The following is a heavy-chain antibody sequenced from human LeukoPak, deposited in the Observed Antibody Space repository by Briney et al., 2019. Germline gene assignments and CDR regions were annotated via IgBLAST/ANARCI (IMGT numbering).Heavy chain of an antibody. V-gene: IGHV3-23*01. CDR1: GFTFTRYV. J-gene: IGHJ4*02. CDR3: ANRHDSSGYFFNY. CDR2: VSESGSNR. Sequence: GRSLRLSCVVSGFTFTRYVMSWVRQAPGKGLEWVSSVSESGSNRYYADSVKGRFSISRDNSKNMLYLQLGSLRTEDTATYYCANRHDSSGYFFNYWGQGTLVTVSS. D-gene: IGHD3-22*01.